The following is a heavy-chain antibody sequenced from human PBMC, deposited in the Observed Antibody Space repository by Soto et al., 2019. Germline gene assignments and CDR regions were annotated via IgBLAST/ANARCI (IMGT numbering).Heavy chain of an antibody. CDR2: LYDSGSN. D-gene: IGHD3-10*01. V-gene: IGHV4-61*01. CDR1: GGCGSSGSYY. Sequence: PSETLSLTCTVSGGCGSSGSYYWAGIRHSPGKGLEWIGNLYDSGSNNYSRDLKSRVSMSVYTSKNLFSLKRNAVTASDTAVYYCASSSMVPVDYFGFWAQGAVVTVSS. CDR3: ASSSMVPVDYFGF. J-gene: IGHJ4*02.